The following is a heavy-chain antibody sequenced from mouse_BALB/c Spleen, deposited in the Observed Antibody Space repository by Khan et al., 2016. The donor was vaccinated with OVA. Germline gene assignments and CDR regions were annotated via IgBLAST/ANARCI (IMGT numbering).Heavy chain of an antibody. Sequence: EVELVESGPGLVKPSQSLSLTCTVTGYSITSGYGWNWIRQFPGNKLEWMGYISYSGSTNYNPSLKSRISITRDTSKNQFFLQLNSVTTEDTATYYSARTARIEYWGQGTTLTVSS. CDR1: GYSITSGYG. J-gene: IGHJ2*01. D-gene: IGHD1-2*01. CDR3: ARTARIEY. CDR2: ISYSGST. V-gene: IGHV3-2*02.